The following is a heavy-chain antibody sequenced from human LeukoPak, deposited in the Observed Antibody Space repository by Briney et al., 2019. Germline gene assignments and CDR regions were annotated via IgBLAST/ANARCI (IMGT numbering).Heavy chain of an antibody. CDR1: GGSVSSGSFY. CDR3: ARAGDGSGSYSRYSDY. CDR2: IYNSGST. D-gene: IGHD3-10*01. V-gene: IGHV4-61*01. Sequence: PSETLSLTCSVSGGSVSSGSFYWTWIRQSPAKGLEWIGYIYNSGSTNYNPSLKSRVTMSLDTSKNQFSLRLTSVTAGDTAVYYCARAGDGSGSYSRYSDYWGQGTLVTVSS. J-gene: IGHJ4*02.